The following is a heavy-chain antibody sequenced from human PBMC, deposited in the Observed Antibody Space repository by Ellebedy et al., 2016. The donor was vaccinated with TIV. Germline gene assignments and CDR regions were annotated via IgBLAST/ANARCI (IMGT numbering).Heavy chain of an antibody. CDR1: GFSLSTSGVG. Sequence: SGPTLVKPTQTLTLTCTFSGFSLSTSGVGVGWIRQPPGKALEWLALIYWDDDKRYSPSLKSRLTITKDTSKNQVVLTMTNMDPVDTATYYCAHRPPSIPVAGPIFGYWGQGTLVTVSS. J-gene: IGHJ4*02. CDR3: AHRPPSIPVAGPIFGY. V-gene: IGHV2-5*02. CDR2: IYWDDDK. D-gene: IGHD6-19*01.